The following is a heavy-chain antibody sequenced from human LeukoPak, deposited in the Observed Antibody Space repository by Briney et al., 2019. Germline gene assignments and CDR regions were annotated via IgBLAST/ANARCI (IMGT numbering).Heavy chain of an antibody. J-gene: IGHJ6*03. CDR3: ATSAGDYRAGHYYYMGV. D-gene: IGHD4-11*01. CDR2: INPNTAGT. CDR1: GYTFTGYY. V-gene: IGHV1-2*02. Sequence: ASVKVSCKASGYTFTGYYFHWVRQAPGQGLEWMGWINPNTAGTNYAQKFLGGVTLTWDTSISMAYMELNRLTSDDTAVYYCATSAGDYRAGHYYYMGVWGKGTSVTVSS.